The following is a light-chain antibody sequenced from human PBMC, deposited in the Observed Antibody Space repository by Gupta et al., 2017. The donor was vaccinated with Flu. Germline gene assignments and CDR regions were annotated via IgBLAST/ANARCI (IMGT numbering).Light chain of an antibody. CDR2: AKN. V-gene: IGLV3-19*01. Sequence: TGRMTCEGDSLRNYDASWYQQKPGQAPGLVIYAKNSRPSGIPDRLSGSSSGNTASLTISGAQAEDEADYYCNARDSTNNHQVVFGGGTKLTVL. CDR1: SLRNYD. J-gene: IGLJ2*01. CDR3: NARDSTNNHQVV.